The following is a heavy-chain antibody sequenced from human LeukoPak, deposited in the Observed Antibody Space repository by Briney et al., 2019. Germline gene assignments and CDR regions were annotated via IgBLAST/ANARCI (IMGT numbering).Heavy chain of an antibody. CDR1: GASIITHY. Sequence: KTSETLSLTCTVSGASIITHYWSWIRQPPEKGPEWIGDFYFSGSTNYNPSLKSRATISGDTSKNQFSLNLRSVTAADTAVYYCARAGAIATAHLDLDHWGRGTLVTVSS. CDR3: ARAGAIATAHLDLDH. J-gene: IGHJ4*02. V-gene: IGHV4-59*11. CDR2: FYFSGST. D-gene: IGHD6-13*01.